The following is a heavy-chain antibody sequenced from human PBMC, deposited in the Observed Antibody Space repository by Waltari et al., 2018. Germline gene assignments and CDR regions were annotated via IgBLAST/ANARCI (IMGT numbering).Heavy chain of an antibody. CDR2: IYTSGST. CDR3: ARDDSSSWYGWFDP. D-gene: IGHD6-13*01. J-gene: IGHJ5*02. V-gene: IGHV4-61*02. CDR1: GGSISSGSYY. Sequence: QVQLQESGPGLVKPSQTLSLTCTVSGGSISSGSYYWSWIRQPAGKGLEWIGRIYTSGSTNYNPSLKSRVTISVDTSKNQFSLKLSSVTAADTAVYYCARDDSSSWYGWFDPWGQGTLVTVSS.